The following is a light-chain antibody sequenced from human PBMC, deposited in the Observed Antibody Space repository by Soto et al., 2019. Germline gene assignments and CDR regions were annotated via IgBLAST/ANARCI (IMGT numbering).Light chain of an antibody. CDR3: QHRSGLTAIT. CDR2: DAS. V-gene: IGKV3-11*01. CDR1: QNVNTY. Sequence: PVDRATRSCTPSQNVNTYLAWYQQKPGLAPRLLIFDASDRATGIPPRFSGSGSGTDFTLTINSLEPEDFAVYYCQHRSGLTAITSGQGTRLEIK. J-gene: IGKJ5*01.